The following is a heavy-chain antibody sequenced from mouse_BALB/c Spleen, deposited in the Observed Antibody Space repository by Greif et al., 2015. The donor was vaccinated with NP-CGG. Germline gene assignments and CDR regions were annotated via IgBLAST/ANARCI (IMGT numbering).Heavy chain of an antibody. J-gene: IGHJ2*01. CDR1: GFTFSSYG. Sequence: VQLQQSGGGLVQPGGSLKLSCAASGFTFSSYGMSWVRQTPDKRLELVATINSNGGSTYYPDSVKGRFTISRDNAKNPLYLQMSSLKSEDTAMYYCARANWYYFDYWGQGTTLTVSS. V-gene: IGHV5-6-3*01. CDR3: ARANWYYFDY. D-gene: IGHD4-1*01. CDR2: INSNGGST.